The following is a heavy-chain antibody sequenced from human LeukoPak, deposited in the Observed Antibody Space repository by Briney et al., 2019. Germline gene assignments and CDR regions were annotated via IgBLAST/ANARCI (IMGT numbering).Heavy chain of an antibody. D-gene: IGHD3/OR15-3a*01. Sequence: PGGSLRLSCGASGFTLTSDAMNWVRQAPGKGLEWVSISNGGGDVPQYADSVKGRFPVSRHNSKQPLFLQMKILRVEGTALCYCAKGLDANRPGSRVLDYWGRGTLVTVSS. V-gene: IGHV3-23*01. CDR2: SNGGGDVP. J-gene: IGHJ4*02. CDR1: GFTLTSDA. CDR3: AKGLDANRPGSRVLDY.